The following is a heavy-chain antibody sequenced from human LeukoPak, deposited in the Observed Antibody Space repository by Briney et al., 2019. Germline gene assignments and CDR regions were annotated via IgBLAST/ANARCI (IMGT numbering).Heavy chain of an antibody. CDR3: ARDQDTAMVTYFDY. CDR2: ISSSSSYT. D-gene: IGHD5-18*01. J-gene: IGHJ4*02. Sequence: SGGSLRLSCAASGFTFSDYYMSWIRQAPGKGLEWVSYISSSSSYTNYADSVKGRFTISRDNAKNSLYLQMNSPRAEDTAVYYCARDQDTAMVTYFDYWGQGTLVTVSS. CDR1: GFTFSDYY. V-gene: IGHV3-11*06.